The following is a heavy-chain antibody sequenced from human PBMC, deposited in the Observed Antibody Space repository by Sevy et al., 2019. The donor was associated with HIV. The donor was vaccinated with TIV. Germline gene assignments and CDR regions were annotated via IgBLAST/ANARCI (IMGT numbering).Heavy chain of an antibody. V-gene: IGHV4-61*01. CDR1: GGSVSSGSYY. J-gene: IGHJ6*02. CDR2: IYYSGST. D-gene: IGHD3-10*01. Sequence: SETLSLTCTVSGGSVSSGSYYWSWIRQPPGKGLEWIGYIYYSGSTNYNPSLKSRVTISVDTSKNQFSLKLSSVTAADTAVYYCARDCKYYGSGSNKNYYYYYGMDVWGQGTTVTVSS. CDR3: ARDCKYYGSGSNKNYYYYYGMDV.